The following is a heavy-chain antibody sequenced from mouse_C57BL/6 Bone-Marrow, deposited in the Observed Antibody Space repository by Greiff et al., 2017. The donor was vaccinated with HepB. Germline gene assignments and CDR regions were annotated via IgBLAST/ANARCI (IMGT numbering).Heavy chain of an antibody. CDR3: TRVGGLRAWFAY. V-gene: IGHV1-15*01. Sequence: VKLMESGAELVRPGASVTLSCKASGYTFTDYEMHWVKQTPVHGLEWIGAIDPETGGTAYNQKFKGKAILTADKSSSTAYMELRSPTSEDSAVYYCTRVGGLRAWFAYWGQGTLVTVSA. CDR1: GYTFTDYE. CDR2: IDPETGGT. J-gene: IGHJ3*01. D-gene: IGHD2-4*01.